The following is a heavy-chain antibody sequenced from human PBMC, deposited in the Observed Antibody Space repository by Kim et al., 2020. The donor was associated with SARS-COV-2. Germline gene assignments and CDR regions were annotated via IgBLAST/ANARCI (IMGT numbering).Heavy chain of an antibody. CDR1: GFNFSDYY. CDR2: ISSSGTYT. Sequence: GGSLRLSCEVSGFNFSDYYMSWIRQPPGKGLDWVSFISSSGTYTNYAESVKGRFTISRDNAKNSLYLQMNNLRAEDTAIYYCTRDVKATTNSREPGLDYWGQGILVTVSS. CDR3: TRDVKATTNSREPGLDY. V-gene: IGHV3-11*05. D-gene: IGHD1-1*01. J-gene: IGHJ4*02.